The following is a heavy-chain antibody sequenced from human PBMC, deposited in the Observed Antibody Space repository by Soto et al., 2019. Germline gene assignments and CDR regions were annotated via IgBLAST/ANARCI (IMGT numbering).Heavy chain of an antibody. V-gene: IGHV1-18*01. CDR1: GYTFSSYH. CDR3: SRDRPPVDY. CDR2: ISAYNGNT. J-gene: IGHJ4*02. Sequence: QIPLVQSGAEVKKPGASVKVSCKASGYTFSSYHITWVRQAPGQGLEGMGWISAYNGNTNYAPNPQGRGTMTTDPAPSTAYMELGSRRSDDTAVYYCSRDRPPVDYWGQGSPVTVSS.